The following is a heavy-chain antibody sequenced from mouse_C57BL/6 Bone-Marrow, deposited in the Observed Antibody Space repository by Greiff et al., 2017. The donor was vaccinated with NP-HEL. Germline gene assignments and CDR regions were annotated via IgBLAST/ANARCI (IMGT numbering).Heavy chain of an antibody. D-gene: IGHD1-1*01. V-gene: IGHV1-42*01. CDR1: GYSFTGYY. CDR3: ARSGLYGSKAY. Sequence: VQLKQSGPELVKPGASVKISCKASGYSFTGYYMNWVKQSPEKSLEWIGEINPSTGGTTYNQKFKAKATLTVDKSSSTAYMQLKSLTSEDSAVYYCARSGLYGSKAYWGQGTLVTVSA. CDR2: INPSTGGT. J-gene: IGHJ3*01.